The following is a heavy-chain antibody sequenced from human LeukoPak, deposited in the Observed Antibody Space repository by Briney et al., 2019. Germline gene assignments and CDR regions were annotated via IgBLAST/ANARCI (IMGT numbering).Heavy chain of an antibody. CDR1: GFTVSSSY. CDR3: AKDRYSGLNTIDY. V-gene: IGHV3-66*01. CDR2: ISSAGTT. D-gene: IGHD6-13*01. J-gene: IGHJ4*02. Sequence: GGSLRLSCAASGFTVSSSYMSWVRQAPGKGLEWVSIISSAGTTYYADSVKGRFTISRDNSKSTLYLQMNSLRAEDTAVYYCAKDRYSGLNTIDYWGQGTLVTVSS.